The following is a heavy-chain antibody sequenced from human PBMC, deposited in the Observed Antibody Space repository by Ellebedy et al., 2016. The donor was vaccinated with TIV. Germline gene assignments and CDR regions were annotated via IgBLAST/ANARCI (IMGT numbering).Heavy chain of an antibody. J-gene: IGHJ6*02. D-gene: IGHD2-21*01. CDR2: INHSGST. CDR1: GGSFSGYY. Sequence: MPGGSLRLSCAVYGGSFSGYYWSWIRQPPGKGLEWIGEINHSGSTNYNPSLKSRVTISVDTSKNQFSLKLSSVTAADTAVYYCARVVKYYYYGMDVWGQGTTVTVSS. CDR3: ARVVKYYYYGMDV. V-gene: IGHV4-34*01.